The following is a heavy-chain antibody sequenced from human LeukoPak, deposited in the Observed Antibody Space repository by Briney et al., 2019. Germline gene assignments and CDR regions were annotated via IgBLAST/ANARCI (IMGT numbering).Heavy chain of an antibody. V-gene: IGHV3-43*02. CDR3: AKDIRYYYDSSGYYYDY. CDR2: LSGDGGST. D-gene: IGHD3-22*01. Sequence: GGSLRLSCAASGFTFYDYAMHWVRPTPGKGLEWISLLSGDGGSTYYADTVKGRFTISTDNSKNSLYLLMNSLRTEDTALYYCAKDIRYYYDSSGYYYDYWGQGTLVTVSS. CDR1: GFTFYDYA. J-gene: IGHJ4*02.